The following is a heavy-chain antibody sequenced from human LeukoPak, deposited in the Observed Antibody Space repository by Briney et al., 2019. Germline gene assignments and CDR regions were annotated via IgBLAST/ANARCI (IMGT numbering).Heavy chain of an antibody. Sequence: GASVKVSCKASGYTFTNSYIHWVRQAPGQVLEWMGLIDPDGGNTNHAQNFQGRVTLTRDASTSTVYMELSSLRSEDTAIYYCARIRDGYNDAYDIWGQGTVVTVPS. V-gene: IGHV1-46*01. CDR3: ARIRDGYNDAYDI. CDR2: IDPDGGNT. J-gene: IGHJ3*02. D-gene: IGHD5-24*01. CDR1: GYTFTNSY.